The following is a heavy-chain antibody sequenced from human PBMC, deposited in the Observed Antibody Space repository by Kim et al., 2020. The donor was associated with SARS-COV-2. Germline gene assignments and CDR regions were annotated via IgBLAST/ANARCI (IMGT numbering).Heavy chain of an antibody. CDR2: ISSSGNTV. CDR1: GFPFSTYT. D-gene: IGHD3-9*01. CDR3: ARDRGSQTYYDILTGYRRDYGMDV. V-gene: IGHV3-48*04. Sequence: GGSLRLSCAASGFPFSTYTMNWIRQAPGKGLEWVSYISSSGNTVYYADSVKGRFTISRDNAKNSLYLHMNSLRAEDTAVYYCARDRGSQTYYDILTGYRRDYGMDVWGQGTTVTVSS. J-gene: IGHJ6*02.